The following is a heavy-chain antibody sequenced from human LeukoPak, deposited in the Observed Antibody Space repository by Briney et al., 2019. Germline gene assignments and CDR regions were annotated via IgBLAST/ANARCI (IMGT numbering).Heavy chain of an antibody. D-gene: IGHD4-17*01. CDR2: IKQDGSEK. V-gene: IGHV3-7*01. CDR1: GFTFSSYW. CDR3: ARVRGFMTTVTTPEGYYFDY. Sequence: PGGSLRLSRAASGFTFSSYWMSWVRQAPGKGLEWVANIKQDGSEKYYVDSVKGRFTISRDNARNSLYLQMNSLRAEDTAVYYCARVRGFMTTVTTPEGYYFDYWGQGTLVTVSS. J-gene: IGHJ4*02.